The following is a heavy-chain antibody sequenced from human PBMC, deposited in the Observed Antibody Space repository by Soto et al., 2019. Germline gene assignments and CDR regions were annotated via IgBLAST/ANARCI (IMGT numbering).Heavy chain of an antibody. CDR3: ARDCCAGATAFDI. Sequence: GASVKVSCKASGYTFTGYYMHWVRQAPGQGLEWMGWINPNSGGTNYAQKFKGWVTMTRDTSISTAYMELSRLRSDDTAVYYCARDCCAGATAFDIWGQGTMVTVSS. CDR1: GYTFTGYY. J-gene: IGHJ3*02. D-gene: IGHD1-26*01. V-gene: IGHV1-2*04. CDR2: INPNSGGT.